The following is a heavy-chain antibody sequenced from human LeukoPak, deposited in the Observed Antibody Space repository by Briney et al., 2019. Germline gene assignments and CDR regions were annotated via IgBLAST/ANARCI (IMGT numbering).Heavy chain of an antibody. CDR1: GGSLINHY. Sequence: LETLTLTCSVSGGSLINHYWTWIRQPPGQRPEWIAYVYYTGTTYYNPSLRSRVSISVDMSRNQFSLKLSSVTAADTAVYYCTSWGFHTLTGHGLDYWGRGTLVTVSS. J-gene: IGHJ4*02. D-gene: IGHD3-9*01. V-gene: IGHV4-59*11. CDR3: TSWGFHTLTGHGLDY. CDR2: VYYTGTT.